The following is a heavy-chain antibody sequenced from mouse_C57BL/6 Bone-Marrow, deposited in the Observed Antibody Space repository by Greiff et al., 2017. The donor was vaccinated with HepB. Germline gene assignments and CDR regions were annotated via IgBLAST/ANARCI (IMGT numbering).Heavy chain of an antibody. V-gene: IGHV6-3*01. CDR2: IRLKSDNYAT. D-gene: IGHD1-1*01. Sequence: EVMLVESGGGLVQPGGSMKLSCVASGFTFSNYWMNWVRQSPEKGLEWVAQIRLKSDNYATHYAESVKGRFTISRDDSKSSVYLQMHNLRAEDTGIYYCTATTVVGDYFDYWGQGTTLTVSS. CDR3: TATTVVGDYFDY. CDR1: GFTFSNYW. J-gene: IGHJ2*01.